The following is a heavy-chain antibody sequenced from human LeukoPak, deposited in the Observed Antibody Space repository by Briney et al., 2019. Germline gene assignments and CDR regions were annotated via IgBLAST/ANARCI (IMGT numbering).Heavy chain of an antibody. V-gene: IGHV3-23*01. CDR3: AKDLVSKRHSSSLKRYYYGMDV. CDR2: LSGSGGST. Sequence: QPGGSLRLSCAASGFTFTSYAMSWVRQAPGKGLEWVSGLSGSGGSTYYGDSVKGRFTISRDNSKNTLYLQMNSLRAEDTAVYYCAKDLVSKRHSSSLKRYYYGMDVW. D-gene: IGHD6-13*01. J-gene: IGHJ6*01. CDR1: GFTFTSYA.